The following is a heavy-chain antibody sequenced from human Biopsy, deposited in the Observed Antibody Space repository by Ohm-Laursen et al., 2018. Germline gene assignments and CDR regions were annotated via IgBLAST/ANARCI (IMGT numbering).Heavy chain of an antibody. J-gene: IGHJ4*02. CDR3: SRNTGWYGDLYYFDY. CDR2: INPSGSTT. CDR1: GYSFTSYY. D-gene: IGHD6-19*01. V-gene: IGHV1-46*01. Sequence: ASVKASCKVSGYSFTSYYMHWVRQAPGQGLEWMGMINPSGSTTSYPQIFQGRVTMTRDTSKSTVYMELSSLRSTDTAVYFCSRNTGWYGDLYYFDYWGQGTLVTVSS.